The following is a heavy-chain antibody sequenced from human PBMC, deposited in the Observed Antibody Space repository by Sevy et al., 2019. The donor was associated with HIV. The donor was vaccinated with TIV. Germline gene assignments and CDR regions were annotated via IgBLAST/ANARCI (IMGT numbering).Heavy chain of an antibody. Sequence: SETLSLTCTVSGGSITSSGHYWGWIRQSPGKGLEWIGAVYYVGNSYANPSLTSRVTISADTSKNLFSRSLTSLTAADTAIDYCARVAGGENYDYGIDVWGLGTSVTVSS. J-gene: IGHJ6*02. CDR2: VYYVGNS. V-gene: IGHV4-39*01. CDR1: GGSITSSGHY. CDR3: ARVAGGENYDYGIDV. D-gene: IGHD2-21*01.